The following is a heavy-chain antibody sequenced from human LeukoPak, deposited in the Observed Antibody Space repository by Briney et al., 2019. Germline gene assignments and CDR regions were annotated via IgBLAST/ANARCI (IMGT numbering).Heavy chain of an antibody. CDR2: ISWNSRSI. D-gene: IGHD3-16*02. CDR1: GFTFDDYV. J-gene: IGHJ3*01. CDR3: AKADSFGGVIPEGAFDV. V-gene: IGHV3-9*01. Sequence: PGRSLRLSCAASGFTFDDYVMHWVRQAPGKGLEWVSSISWNSRSIFYADSVKGRFTISRDNAKNSLFLQMNSLRPEDTALYYCAKADSFGGVIPEGAFDVWGQGTMVTVSS.